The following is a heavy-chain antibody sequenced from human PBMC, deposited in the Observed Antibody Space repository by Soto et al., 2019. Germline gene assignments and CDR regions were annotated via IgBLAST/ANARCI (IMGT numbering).Heavy chain of an antibody. Sequence: AWETLSLTCAVYGGSFSGYYWSWIRQPPGKGLEWIGEINHSGSTNYNPSLKSRVTISVDTSKNQFSLKLSSVTAADTAVYYCARVEYYYDSSGYYYGPSDYWGQGTLVTVSS. D-gene: IGHD3-22*01. V-gene: IGHV4-34*01. CDR3: ARVEYYYDSSGYYYGPSDY. CDR2: INHSGST. CDR1: GGSFSGYY. J-gene: IGHJ4*02.